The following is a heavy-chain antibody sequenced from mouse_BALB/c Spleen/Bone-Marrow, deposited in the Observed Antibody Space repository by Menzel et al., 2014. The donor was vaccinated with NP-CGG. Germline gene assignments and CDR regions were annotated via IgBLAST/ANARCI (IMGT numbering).Heavy chain of an antibody. Sequence: EVQVVESGGGLVKPGGSLKLSCAASGFTFSYYAMSWVRQSPEKSLEWVAEISSGGSYTYYPDTVTGRLTISRDNAKNTLYLEMSSLRSEDTAMYYCARDSSGYFDYWGQGTTLTVSS. J-gene: IGHJ2*01. CDR1: GFTFSYYA. V-gene: IGHV5-9-4*01. D-gene: IGHD3-1*01. CDR2: ISSGGSYT. CDR3: ARDSSGYFDY.